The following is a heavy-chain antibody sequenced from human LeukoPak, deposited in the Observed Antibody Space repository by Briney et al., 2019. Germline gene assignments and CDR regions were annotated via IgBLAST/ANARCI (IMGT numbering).Heavy chain of an antibody. CDR1: GFSFSGSA. CDR2: IRSKANSYAT. V-gene: IGHV3-73*01. Sequence: GGSLRLSCAASGFSFSGSAMHWVRQASGKGLEWVGRIRSKANSYATAYAASVKGRFTMTRDDSKNTLYLQMNSLKTEDTAVYYCTTVDYDSSGYPDYWGQGTLVTVSS. CDR3: TTVDYDSSGYPDY. D-gene: IGHD3-22*01. J-gene: IGHJ4*02.